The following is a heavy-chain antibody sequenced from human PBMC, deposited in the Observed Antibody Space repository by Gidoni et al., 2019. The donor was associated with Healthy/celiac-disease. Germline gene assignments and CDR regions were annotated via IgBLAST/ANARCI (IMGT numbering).Heavy chain of an antibody. V-gene: IGHV3-21*01. Sequence: EVQLVESGGGLVKPGGARRISCAASGFTFSSYSMNWVRQAPGKGLEWVSSISSSSSYIYYADSVKGRFTISRDNAKNSLYLQLNSLRAEDTAVYYCARGVTTFGNWGQGTLVTVSS. CDR3: ARGVTTFGN. CDR2: ISSSSSYI. D-gene: IGHD4-17*01. J-gene: IGHJ4*02. CDR1: GFTFSSYS.